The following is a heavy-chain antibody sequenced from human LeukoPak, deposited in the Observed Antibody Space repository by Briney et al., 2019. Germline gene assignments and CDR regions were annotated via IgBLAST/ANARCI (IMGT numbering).Heavy chain of an antibody. CDR1: GGSINSYY. CDR3: ASSRSSSGWSLIDY. CDR2: IYYSGST. D-gene: IGHD6-19*01. Sequence: SETLSLTCTVSGGSINSYYWIWIRQPPGKGLEWVGYIYYSGSTNYKPSLKRRVTISVDTSKNQFSLKVSSVTAADTAVYYCASSRSSSGWSLIDYWGQGALVTVSS. V-gene: IGHV4-59*01. J-gene: IGHJ4*02.